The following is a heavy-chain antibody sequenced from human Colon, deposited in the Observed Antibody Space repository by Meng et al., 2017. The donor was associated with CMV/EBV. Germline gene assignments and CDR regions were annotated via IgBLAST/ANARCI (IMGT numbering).Heavy chain of an antibody. Sequence: GGSLRLSCAASGFTFSNYSINWVRQAPGKGLECISSMSSSGIYTYYADSVKGRFTMSRDNAKNSLYLEMDSLRVDDTAVYYCARRGRFYYYGVDVWGHGTTVTVSS. CDR1: GFTFSNYS. D-gene: IGHD3-16*01. CDR2: MSSSGIYT. V-gene: IGHV3-21*01. CDR3: ARRGRFYYYGVDV. J-gene: IGHJ6*02.